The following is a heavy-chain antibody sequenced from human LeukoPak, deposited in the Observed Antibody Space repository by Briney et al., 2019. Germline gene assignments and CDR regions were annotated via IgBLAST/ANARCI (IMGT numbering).Heavy chain of an antibody. V-gene: IGHV4-59*01. J-gene: IGHJ4*02. CDR1: GDSISSFY. CDR3: AGFKSGPAFEY. CDR2: AYYNGDT. Sequence: PSETLSLTCSVSGDSISSFYWSWIRQPPGKGLEWIGFAYYNGDTKQNPSLQGRATLSVNTSKSQFSLKLTSVTAADTAVYYCAGFKSGPAFEYWGQGTLVTVSS.